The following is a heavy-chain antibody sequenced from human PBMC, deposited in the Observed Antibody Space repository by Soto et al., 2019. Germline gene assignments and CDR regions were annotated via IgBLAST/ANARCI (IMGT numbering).Heavy chain of an antibody. CDR2: IYTGGST. CDR3: ARVFDAFDI. Sequence: EVQLVESGGGLIQPGGSLRLSCAASGFIVSTNYMTWVRQAPGKGLECVSVIYTGGSTYYADSVKGRLTIYRDNSKNTLYLQMNSLRAEDTAVYYCARVFDAFDIWGQGTMVTVSS. CDR1: GFIVSTNY. J-gene: IGHJ3*02. V-gene: IGHV3-53*01.